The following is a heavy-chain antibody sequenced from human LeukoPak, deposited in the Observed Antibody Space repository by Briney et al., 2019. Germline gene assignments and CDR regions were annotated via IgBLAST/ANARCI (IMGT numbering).Heavy chain of an antibody. CDR3: ARVAGEPAASFDY. CDR1: GYTFTSYY. D-gene: IGHD6-13*01. CDR2: IIPILGIA. J-gene: IGHJ4*02. Sequence: GASVKVSCKASGYTFTSYYMHWVRQAPGQGLEWMGRIIPILGIANYAQKFQGRVTITADKSTSTAYMELSSLRSEDTAVYYCARVAGEPAASFDYWGQGTLVTVSS. V-gene: IGHV1-69*04.